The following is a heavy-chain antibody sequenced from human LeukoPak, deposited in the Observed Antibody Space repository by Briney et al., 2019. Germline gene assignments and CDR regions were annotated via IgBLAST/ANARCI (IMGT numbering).Heavy chain of an antibody. D-gene: IGHD3-9*01. J-gene: IGHJ4*02. CDR2: ISYDGSNK. V-gene: IGHV3-30*18. Sequence: GGSLRLSCAASGFTFSSYGMHWVRQAPGKGLEWVAVISYDGSNKYYADSVKGRFTISRDNSKNTLYLQMNSLRAEDTAVYYCAKDYYDILTGSYFSLWWGQGTLVTVSS. CDR3: AKDYYDILTGSYFSLW. CDR1: GFTFSSYG.